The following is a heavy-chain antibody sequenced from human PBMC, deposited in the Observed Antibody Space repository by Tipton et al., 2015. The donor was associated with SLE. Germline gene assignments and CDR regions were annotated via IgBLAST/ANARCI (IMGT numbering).Heavy chain of an antibody. CDR1: GGSISSYY. Sequence: TLSLTCTVSGGSISSYYWSWIRQPPGKGLEWIGYIYYSGSTNYNPSLKSRVTLSVDTSKNQFSLKLSSVTAADTAVYYCARSMRVGSEDYWGQGTLVTVSS. V-gene: IGHV4-59*01. J-gene: IGHJ4*02. CDR2: IYYSGST. D-gene: IGHD6-19*01. CDR3: ARSMRVGSEDY.